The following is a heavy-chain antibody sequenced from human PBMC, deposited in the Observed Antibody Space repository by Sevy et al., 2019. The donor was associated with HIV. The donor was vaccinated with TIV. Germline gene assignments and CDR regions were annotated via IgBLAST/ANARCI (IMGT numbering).Heavy chain of an antibody. CDR2: ISSTPGYI. V-gene: IGHV3-21*01. CDR3: ARHTVTTIRGAFDF. CDR1: GFSFSSYA. D-gene: IGHD4-17*01. Sequence: VGSLRLSCAASGFSFSSYAMNWVRLAPGKGLEWVSSISSTPGYIYYADSVKGRFTISRDNAKNSLYLQMNSLRAEDTAVYYCARHTVTTIRGAFDFWGQGTMVTVSS. J-gene: IGHJ3*01.